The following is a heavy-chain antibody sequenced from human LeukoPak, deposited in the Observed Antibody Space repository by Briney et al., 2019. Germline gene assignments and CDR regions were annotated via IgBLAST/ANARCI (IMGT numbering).Heavy chain of an antibody. CDR1: GFTFRTSW. Sequence: GGSLRLSCEASGFTFRTSWMSWVRQAPGKGLEWVSGISGGGGSTYYADSVKGRFAISRDNSKNRLFLQMNSLRAEDTAVYYCAKAGSGYSYFDHWGQGTLVTVSS. J-gene: IGHJ4*02. D-gene: IGHD3-22*01. V-gene: IGHV3-23*01. CDR2: ISGGGGST. CDR3: AKAGSGYSYFDH.